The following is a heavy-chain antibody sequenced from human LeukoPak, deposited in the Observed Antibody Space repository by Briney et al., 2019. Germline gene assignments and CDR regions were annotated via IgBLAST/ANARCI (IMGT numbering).Heavy chain of an antibody. CDR3: ARGPYYDSSGYYPSFDY. CDR1: GGTFISYA. V-gene: IGHV1-69*13. J-gene: IGHJ4*02. CDR2: IIPIFGTA. D-gene: IGHD3-22*01. Sequence: ASVKVSCKASGGTFISYAISWVRQAPGQGLEWMGGIIPIFGTANYAQKFQGRVTITADESTSTAYMELSSLRSEDTAVYYCARGPYYDSSGYYPSFDYWGQGTLVTVSS.